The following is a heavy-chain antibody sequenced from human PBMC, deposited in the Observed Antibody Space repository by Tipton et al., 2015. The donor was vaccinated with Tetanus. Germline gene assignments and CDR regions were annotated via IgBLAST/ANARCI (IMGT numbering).Heavy chain of an antibody. V-gene: IGHV4-61*08. CDR1: GGSLRSGDHY. CDR2: ISASGST. CDR3: ARALKQLVRVGDY. J-gene: IGHJ4*02. D-gene: IGHD6-6*01. Sequence: TLSLTCTVSGGSLRSGDHYWSWIRQPPGKGLEWLAYISASGSTNSNYSLKSRVTISVDSSKNHLSLNLTTVTAADTAVYYCARALKQLVRVGDYWGQGTLVTVSS.